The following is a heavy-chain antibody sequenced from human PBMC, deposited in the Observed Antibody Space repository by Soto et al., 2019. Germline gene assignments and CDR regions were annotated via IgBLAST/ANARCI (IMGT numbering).Heavy chain of an antibody. CDR2: IYYSGST. J-gene: IGHJ5*02. V-gene: IGHV4-39*01. CDR1: GGSINSSSYF. D-gene: IGHD6-19*01. CDR3: ARHYSSGSRNWFDP. Sequence: PSETLSLTCRVSGGSINSSSYFWGGVRQPPGKGLEWIGSIYYSGSTYYNPSLRSRVTISVDTSKNQFSLKLSSVTAADTAVFYCARHYSSGSRNWFDPWGQGTLVTV.